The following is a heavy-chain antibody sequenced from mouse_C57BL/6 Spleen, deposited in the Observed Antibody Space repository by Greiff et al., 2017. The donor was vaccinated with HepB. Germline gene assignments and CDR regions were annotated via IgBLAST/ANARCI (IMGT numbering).Heavy chain of an antibody. CDR3: ARRDPYYAMDY. Sequence: EVMLVDSGGGLVQPGGSLKLSCAASGFTFSDYGMAWVRQAPRKGPEWVAFISNLAYSIYYADTVTGRFTISRENAKNTLYLEMSSLRSEDTAMYYCARRDPYYAMDYWGQGTSVTVSS. J-gene: IGHJ4*01. V-gene: IGHV5-15*04. CDR1: GFTFSDYG. CDR2: ISNLAYSI.